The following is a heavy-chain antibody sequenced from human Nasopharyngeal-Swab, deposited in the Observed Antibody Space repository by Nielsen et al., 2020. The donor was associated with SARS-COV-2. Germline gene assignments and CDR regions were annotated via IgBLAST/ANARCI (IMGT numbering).Heavy chain of an antibody. V-gene: IGHV3-48*03. CDR3: RGWLTTFDI. Sequence: LSLTCAASGFTLSTYGMNWVRQAPGKGLAWVSHISGSGNIIYYADSVKGRFTISRDSAKNSLYLQMNSLRAEDTALYYCRGWLTTFDIWGQGTLVTVSS. J-gene: IGHJ3*02. CDR1: GFTLSTYG. CDR2: ISGSGNII. D-gene: IGHD3-22*01.